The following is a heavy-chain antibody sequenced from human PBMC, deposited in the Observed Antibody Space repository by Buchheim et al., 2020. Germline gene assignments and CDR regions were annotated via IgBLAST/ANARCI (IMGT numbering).Heavy chain of an antibody. D-gene: IGHD2-2*01. CDR2: IYYSGST. V-gene: IGHV4-59*01. CDR3: ARGALGYCSSTSCLNPRLYYYYMDV. J-gene: IGHJ6*03. CDR1: GGSISSYY. Sequence: QVQLQESGPGLVKPSETLSLTCTVSGGSISSYYWSWIRQPPGKGLEWIGYIYYSGSTNYNPSLKSRVTISVDTSKNQFSLKLSPVTAADTAVYYCARGALGYCSSTSCLNPRLYYYYMDVWGKGTT.